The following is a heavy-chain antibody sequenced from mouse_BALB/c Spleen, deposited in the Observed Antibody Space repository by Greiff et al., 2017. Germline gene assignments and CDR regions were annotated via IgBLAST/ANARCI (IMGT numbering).Heavy chain of an antibody. CDR2: IRNKANGYTT. J-gene: IGHJ4*01. CDR1: GFTFTDYY. Sequence: EVMLVESGGGLVQPGGSLRLSCATSGFTFTDYYMSWVRQPPGKALEWLGFIRNKANGYTTEYSASVKGRFTISRDNSQSILYLQMNTLRAEDSATYYCARDKGLGSEGIDYWGQGTSVTVSS. D-gene: IGHD3-2*02. V-gene: IGHV7-3*02. CDR3: ARDKGLGSEGIDY.